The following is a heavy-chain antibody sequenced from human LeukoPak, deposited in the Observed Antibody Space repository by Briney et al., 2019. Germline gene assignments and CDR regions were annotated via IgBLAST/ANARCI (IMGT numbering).Heavy chain of an antibody. V-gene: IGHV4-30-4*01. J-gene: IGHJ2*01. CDR3: ARGLSNIVLMVYANSYWYFDL. CDR2: IYYSGST. D-gene: IGHD2-8*01. Sequence: SETLSLTCTVSGGSISSGDYYWSWIRQPPGKGLELIGYIYYSGSTYYNPSLKSRVTISVDTSKNQFSLKLSSVTAADTAVYYCARGLSNIVLMVYANSYWYFDLWGRGTLVTVSS. CDR1: GGSISSGDYY.